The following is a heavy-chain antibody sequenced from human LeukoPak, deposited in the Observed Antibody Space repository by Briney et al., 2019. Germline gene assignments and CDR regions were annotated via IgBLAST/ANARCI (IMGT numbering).Heavy chain of an antibody. CDR2: MSDSGGRT. CDR3: ARFYSDSLYFDS. V-gene: IGHV3-23*01. Sequence: PGGSLRLSCAVSGITLSNYGMSWVRQAPGKGLEWVAGMSDSGGRTNYADSVKGRFTISRDNPKNTLYLQMNSLRAEDTAVYYCARFYSDSLYFDSWGQGTLVTVSS. J-gene: IGHJ4*02. D-gene: IGHD4-11*01. CDR1: GITLSNYG.